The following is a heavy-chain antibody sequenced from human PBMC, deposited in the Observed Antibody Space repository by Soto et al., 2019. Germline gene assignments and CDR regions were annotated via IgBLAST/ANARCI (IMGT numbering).Heavy chain of an antibody. CDR3: ARIQAYCGGDCYSNPLAYYYGMDV. J-gene: IGHJ6*02. Sequence: SGPTLVNPTQTLTLTCTFSGFSLSTSGMCVSWIRQPPGKALEWLALIDWDDDKYYSTSLKTRLTISKDTSKNQVVLTMTNMDPVDTATYYCARIQAYCGGDCYSNPLAYYYGMDVWGQGT. D-gene: IGHD2-21*02. V-gene: IGHV2-70*01. CDR1: GFSLSTSGMC. CDR2: IDWDDDK.